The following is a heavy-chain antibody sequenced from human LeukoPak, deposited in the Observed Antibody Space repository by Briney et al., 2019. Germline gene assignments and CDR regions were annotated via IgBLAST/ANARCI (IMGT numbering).Heavy chain of an antibody. J-gene: IGHJ4*02. V-gene: IGHV4-4*09. CDR1: GGSISSYY. D-gene: IGHD3-22*01. Sequence: SETLSLTCTVSGGSISSYYWSWIRQPPGKGLEWIGYIYTSGSTNYNPSLKSRVTISVDTSKNQFSLKLSSVTAADTAVYYCARLGYYYDSSGYPGGFDYWGQGTLVTVSS. CDR2: IYTSGST. CDR3: ARLGYYYDSSGYPGGFDY.